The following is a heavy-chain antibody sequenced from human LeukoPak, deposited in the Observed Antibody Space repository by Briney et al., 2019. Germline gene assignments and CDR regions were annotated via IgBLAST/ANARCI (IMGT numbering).Heavy chain of an antibody. CDR3: ARGSVSRYDSSGYYYYYYMDV. CDR1: GYTFTSYA. J-gene: IGHJ6*03. V-gene: IGHV1-3*03. CDR2: INAGNGNT. Sequence: GASVKVSCKASGYTFTSYAMHWVRQAPGRRLEWMGWINAGNGNTKYSQEFQGRVTITRDTSASTAYMELSSLRSEDMAVYYCARGSVSRYDSSGYYYYYYMDVWGKGTTVTVSS. D-gene: IGHD3-22*01.